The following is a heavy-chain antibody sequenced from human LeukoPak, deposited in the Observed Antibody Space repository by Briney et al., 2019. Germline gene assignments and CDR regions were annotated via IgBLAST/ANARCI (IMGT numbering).Heavy chain of an antibody. Sequence: SGTLALTCAVSGYSISSDYYWGWIRQPPGKGLEWIGSIYHSGSTYYNPSLKSRLTISVDTSKNQFSLKVTSVTAADTAVYYCAGDVAAAATRQESYYGLDVWGKGTTVTVSS. CDR1: GYSISSDYY. CDR3: AGDVAAAATRQESYYGLDV. D-gene: IGHD6-13*01. CDR2: IYHSGST. J-gene: IGHJ6*04. V-gene: IGHV4-38-2*02.